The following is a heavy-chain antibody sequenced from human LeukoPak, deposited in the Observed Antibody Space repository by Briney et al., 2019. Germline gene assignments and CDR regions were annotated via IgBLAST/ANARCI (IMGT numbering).Heavy chain of an antibody. Sequence: ASVKVSCKASEYTFTGYYMHWVRQAPGQGLEWMGWTIPDSGDTNYAQKFQGRVTMTRDTSISTAYMELSGLRSDDTALYYCAKDYGAFCFDSWGQGTLVTVSS. CDR1: EYTFTGYY. CDR3: AKDYGAFCFDS. J-gene: IGHJ4*02. CDR2: TIPDSGDT. V-gene: IGHV1-2*02. D-gene: IGHD4-17*01.